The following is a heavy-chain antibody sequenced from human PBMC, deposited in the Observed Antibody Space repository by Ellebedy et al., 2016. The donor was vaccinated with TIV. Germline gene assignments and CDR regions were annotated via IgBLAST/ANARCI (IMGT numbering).Heavy chain of an antibody. Sequence: AASVKVSCKASGYTFTSYHIHWVRQAPGQGLEWMGIINPSGDSTNYAQKFQGRLTMTRDTSPSTVYMDLSSLRSEDTAVYYCATAVGTGGYWGQGTLVTVSS. J-gene: IGHJ4*02. CDR2: INPSGDST. CDR3: ATAVGTGGY. D-gene: IGHD1-26*01. CDR1: GYTFTSYH. V-gene: IGHV1-46*01.